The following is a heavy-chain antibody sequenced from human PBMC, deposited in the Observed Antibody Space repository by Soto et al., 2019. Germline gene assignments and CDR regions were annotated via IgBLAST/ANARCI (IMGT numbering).Heavy chain of an antibody. V-gene: IGHV4-34*01. Sequence: SETLSLTCAVYGGSFSGNYWSWVRQPPGKGLEWIGEINHSGSINYNPSLKSRVTISVDTSKNQFSLKLSSVTAADTAVYYCAARLHSTYDSGGYYWGQGTLVTVSS. D-gene: IGHD5-12*01. CDR3: AARLHSTYDSGGYY. CDR2: INHSGSI. CDR1: GGSFSGNY. J-gene: IGHJ4*02.